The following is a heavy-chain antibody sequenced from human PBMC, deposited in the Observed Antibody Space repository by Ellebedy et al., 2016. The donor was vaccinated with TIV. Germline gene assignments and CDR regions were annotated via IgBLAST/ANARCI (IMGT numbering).Heavy chain of an antibody. CDR1: GFTFSSYA. V-gene: IGHV3-30-3*01. D-gene: IGHD6-13*01. CDR2: ISYDGSNK. Sequence: PGGSLRLSCAASGFTFSSYAMHWVRQAPGKGLEWVAVISYDGSNKYYADSVKGRFTISRDNSKNTLYLQMNSLRAEDTAVYYCARPFFYSSSWYIPLGYWGQGTLVTVSS. CDR3: ARPFFYSSSWYIPLGY. J-gene: IGHJ4*02.